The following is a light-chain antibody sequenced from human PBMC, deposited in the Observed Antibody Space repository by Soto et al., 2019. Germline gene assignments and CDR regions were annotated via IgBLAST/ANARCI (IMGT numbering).Light chain of an antibody. Sequence: EIVMTQSPATLSVSPGERATLSCRASQSVSSNLAWYQQKPGQAPRLLIYGASTRATGIPARFSGSGYGTEFLLTISSLQSEDFAVYYCQQYHNWPPYTFGQGTKLEIK. V-gene: IGKV3-15*01. CDR1: QSVSSN. J-gene: IGKJ2*01. CDR3: QQYHNWPPYT. CDR2: GAS.